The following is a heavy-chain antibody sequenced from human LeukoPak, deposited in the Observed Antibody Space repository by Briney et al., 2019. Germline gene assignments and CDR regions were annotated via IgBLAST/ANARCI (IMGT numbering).Heavy chain of an antibody. CDR2: IRYDGSNK. V-gene: IGHV3-30*02. J-gene: IGHJ4*02. CDR3: AKDHDTDYGSGSHFVY. D-gene: IGHD3-10*01. CDR1: GYTFTGYY. Sequence: SCKASGYTFTGYYMHWVRQAPGKGLEWVTFIRYDGSNKFYADFMKGRFTISRDNSKSTLYLQMNSLRAEDTAVYYCAKDHDTDYGSGSHFVYWGQGTLVTVSS.